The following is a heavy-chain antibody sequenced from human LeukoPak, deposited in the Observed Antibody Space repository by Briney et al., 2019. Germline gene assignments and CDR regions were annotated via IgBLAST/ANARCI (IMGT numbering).Heavy chain of an antibody. Sequence: KPSETLSLTCTVSGGSIRSYYWSWIRQPPGKGLEWIGYIYHSGSTYYNPSLKSRVTISVDRSKNQFSLKLSSVTAADTAVYYCARADYYYYYMDVWGKGTTVTASS. J-gene: IGHJ6*03. CDR1: GGSIRSYY. CDR3: ARADYYYYYMDV. V-gene: IGHV4-59*12. CDR2: IYHSGST.